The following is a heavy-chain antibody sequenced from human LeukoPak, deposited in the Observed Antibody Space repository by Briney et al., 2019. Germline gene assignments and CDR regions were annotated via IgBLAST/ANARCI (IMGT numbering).Heavy chain of an antibody. CDR2: IYTSGST. V-gene: IGHV4-4*09. CDR1: GGSISSYY. D-gene: IGHD1-26*01. CDR3: ATGATQVPYYFDY. Sequence: PSETLSLTCTVSGGSISSYYWSWIRQPPGKGLEWIGYIYTSGSTNYNPSLKSRVTISVDTSKNQFSLKLSSVTAADTAAYYCATGATQVPYYFDYWGQGTLVTVSS. J-gene: IGHJ4*02.